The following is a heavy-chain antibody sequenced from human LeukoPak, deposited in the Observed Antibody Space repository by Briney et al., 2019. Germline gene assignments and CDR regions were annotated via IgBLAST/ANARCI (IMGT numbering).Heavy chain of an antibody. V-gene: IGHV3-23*01. D-gene: IGHD4-17*01. CDR2: ISASGTGT. J-gene: IGHJ4*02. Sequence: PGGSLRLSCAASGFTFSSYAMNWVRQAPGKGLEWVSAISASGTGTYYADSVKGRFTISRDNSKNTLYLQMNGLRAEDTAVYYCAKVAMTTVTVYFDYWGQGTLVTVSS. CDR1: GFTFSSYA. CDR3: AKVAMTTVTVYFDY.